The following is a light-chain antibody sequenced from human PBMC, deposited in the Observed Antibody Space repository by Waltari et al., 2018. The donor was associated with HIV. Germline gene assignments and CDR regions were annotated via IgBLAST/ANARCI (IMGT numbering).Light chain of an antibody. V-gene: IGKV2-28*01. CDR2: LAS. CDR3: MQPLQAPQVT. CDR1: QSLLHIDGNNY. Sequence: DIVMTQSPLSLPVTPGEPASIFCRSSQSLLHIDGNNYLGWYLQKRGQSPQLLIYLASNRASGVPDRFSGSGSGTDFTLKISRVEAEDVGVYYCMQPLQAPQVTFGGGTNVEIK. J-gene: IGKJ4*01.